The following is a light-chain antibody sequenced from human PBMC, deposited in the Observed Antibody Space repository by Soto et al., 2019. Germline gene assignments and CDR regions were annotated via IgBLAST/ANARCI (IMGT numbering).Light chain of an antibody. Sequence: NFMLTQPHSVSESPGKTVTISCTRSSGSIASNYVQWYQQRPGSAPTTVIYEDNQRPSGVPDRFSGSIDSSSNSASLTISGLTTEDEADYYCQSYDSSNLYVVLGGGTQLTVL. J-gene: IGLJ2*01. CDR2: EDN. CDR3: QSYDSSNLYVV. CDR1: SGSIASNY. V-gene: IGLV6-57*04.